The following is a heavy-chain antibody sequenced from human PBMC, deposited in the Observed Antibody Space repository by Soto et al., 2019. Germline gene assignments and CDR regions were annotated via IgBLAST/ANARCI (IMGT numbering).Heavy chain of an antibody. V-gene: IGHV4-59*01. Sequence: SWISKTTKKGLECIGYIYYSGSTNYNPSLKSRVTISVDTSKNQFSLKLSSVTAADTAVYFCARGDSSGSYYSYGMGISAEPTTVTVSS. CDR2: IYYSGST. CDR3: ARGDSSGSYYSYGMGI. D-gene: IGHD6-19*01. J-gene: IGHJ6*01.